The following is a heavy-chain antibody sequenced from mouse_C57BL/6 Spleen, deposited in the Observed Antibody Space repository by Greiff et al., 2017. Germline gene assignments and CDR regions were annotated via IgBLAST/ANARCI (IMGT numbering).Heavy chain of an antibody. Sequence: VQLQESGPGLVQPSQSLSITCTVSGFSLTSYGVHWVRQSPGKGLEWLGVIWSGGSTDYNAAFISRLSISKDNSKSQVFFKMNSLQADDTAIYYCASSTGTFWFAYWGQGTLVTVSA. CDR2: IWSGGST. CDR1: GFSLTSYG. J-gene: IGHJ3*01. CDR3: ASSTGTFWFAY. V-gene: IGHV2-2*01. D-gene: IGHD4-1*01.